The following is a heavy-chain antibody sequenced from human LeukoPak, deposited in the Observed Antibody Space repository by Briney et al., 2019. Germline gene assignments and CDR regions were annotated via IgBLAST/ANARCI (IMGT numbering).Heavy chain of an antibody. Sequence: SETLSLTRTVSGGSISSYYWSWIRQPPGKGLEWIGYIYYSGSTNYNPSLKSRVTISVDTSKNQFSLKLSSVTAADTAVYYCARHGYGGNSDWFDPWGQGTLVTVSS. CDR3: ARHGYGGNSDWFDP. CDR2: IYYSGST. D-gene: IGHD4-23*01. CDR1: GGSISSYY. J-gene: IGHJ5*02. V-gene: IGHV4-59*08.